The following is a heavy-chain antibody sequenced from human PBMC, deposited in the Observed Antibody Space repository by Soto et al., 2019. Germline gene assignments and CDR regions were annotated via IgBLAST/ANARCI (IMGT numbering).Heavy chain of an antibody. CDR1: GGSISSGDYY. Sequence: SETLSLTCTVSGGSISSGDYYWSWVRQPPGKGLEWIGYIYYSGSTYYNPSLKSRVTISVDTSKNQFSLKLSSVTAADTAVYYCARALSYDSSGYLDYWGQGTLVTSPQ. J-gene: IGHJ4*02. D-gene: IGHD3-22*01. CDR2: IYYSGST. V-gene: IGHV4-30-4*01. CDR3: ARALSYDSSGYLDY.